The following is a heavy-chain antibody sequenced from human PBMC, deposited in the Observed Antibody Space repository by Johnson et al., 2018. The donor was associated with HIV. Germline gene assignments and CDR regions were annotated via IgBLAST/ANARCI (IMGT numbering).Heavy chain of an antibody. V-gene: IGHV3-11*04. CDR1: GFTFSDYY. D-gene: IGHD3-22*01. CDR3: AGQEGSGYYGGAFDI. CDR2: ISSSATTK. J-gene: IGHJ3*02. Sequence: QVQLVESGGGLVKPGESLRLSCAASGFTFSDYYMSWIRQATGKGLEWVSYISSSATTKYYADSVKGRFTISRDSAKNSLYLQMNSLRAEDTAVYYCAGQEGSGYYGGAFDIWGQGTMVTVSS.